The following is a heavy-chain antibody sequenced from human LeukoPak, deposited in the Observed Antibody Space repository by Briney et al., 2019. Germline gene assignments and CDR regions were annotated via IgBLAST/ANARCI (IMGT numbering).Heavy chain of an antibody. V-gene: IGHV3-11*01. CDR1: GFTFSDYY. CDR2: ISSSGSTI. CDR3: ARGDTELERRYTDY. J-gene: IGHJ4*02. Sequence: GGSLRLSCAASGFTFSDYYMSWIRQAPGKGREWVSYISSSGSTIYYADSVKGRFTISRDNAKNSLYLQMNSLRAEDTAVYYCARGDTELERRYTDYWGQGTLVTVSS. D-gene: IGHD1-1*01.